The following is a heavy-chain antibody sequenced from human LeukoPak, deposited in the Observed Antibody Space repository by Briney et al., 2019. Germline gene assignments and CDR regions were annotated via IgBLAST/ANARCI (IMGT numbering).Heavy chain of an antibody. J-gene: IGHJ4*02. V-gene: IGHV4-34*01. CDR1: GGSFSGYY. Sequence: SETLSLTCAVYGGSFSGYYWSWIRQPPGKGLEWIGEISHSGSTTYNPSLKSQVTISVDTSKNQFSLKLSSVTAADTAVYYCARGAHITMIVVVKKYYFDYWGQGTLVTVSS. CDR2: ISHSGST. D-gene: IGHD3-22*01. CDR3: ARGAHITMIVVVKKYYFDY.